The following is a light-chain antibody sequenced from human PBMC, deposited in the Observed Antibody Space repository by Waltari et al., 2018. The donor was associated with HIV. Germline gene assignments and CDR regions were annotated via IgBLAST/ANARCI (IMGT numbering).Light chain of an antibody. CDR1: SDDVGRYDY. Sequence: QSALTQPPSASGSAGQSVTISCTGGSDDVGRYDYVSWYQQHPGTAPKVIIYDVNDRPPGVPDRFSGFKSGNTASLTVSGLQAEDEADYYCSSYAGGSNFVFGTGTKVTVV. CDR2: DVN. CDR3: SSYAGGSNFV. V-gene: IGLV2-8*01. J-gene: IGLJ1*01.